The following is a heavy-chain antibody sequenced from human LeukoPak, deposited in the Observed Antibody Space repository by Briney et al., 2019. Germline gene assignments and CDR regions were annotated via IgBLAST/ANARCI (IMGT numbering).Heavy chain of an antibody. Sequence: PGGSLRLSCAAPGFTFSSYSMNWVRQAPGKGLEWVSSISSSSSYIYYTDSVKGRFTISRDNAKNSLYLQMNSLRAEDTAVYYCATTVAGTADYWGQGTLVTVSS. D-gene: IGHD6-19*01. J-gene: IGHJ4*02. CDR3: ATTVAGTADY. CDR2: ISSSSSYI. V-gene: IGHV3-21*01. CDR1: GFTFSSYS.